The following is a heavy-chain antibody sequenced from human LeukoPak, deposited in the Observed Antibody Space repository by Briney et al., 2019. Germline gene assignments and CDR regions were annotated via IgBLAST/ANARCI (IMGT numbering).Heavy chain of an antibody. V-gene: IGHV4-39*01. CDR2: IYYSGST. CDR1: GGSISSSSYS. Sequence: SETLSLTCTVSGGSISSSSYSWGWIRQPPGKGLEWIGSIYYSGSTYYNPSLKSRVTISVDTYKNQFSLKLSSVTAADTAVYYCARGHSSSSPFDYWGQGTLVTVSS. D-gene: IGHD6-6*01. CDR3: ARGHSSSSPFDY. J-gene: IGHJ4*02.